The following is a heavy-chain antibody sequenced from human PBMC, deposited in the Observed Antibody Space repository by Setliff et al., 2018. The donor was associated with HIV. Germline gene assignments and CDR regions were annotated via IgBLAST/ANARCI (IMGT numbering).Heavy chain of an antibody. V-gene: IGHV3-30*04. CDR1: GLSFSTHA. J-gene: IGHJ4*02. CDR3: ATGGGALRNPPYFDY. Sequence: GESLKISCSASGLSFSTHAMHWVRQTPGKGLEWVAVVSYRGTSQSYGDSVKGRFTISKDNSRNTVDLHMGNLRSADTAVYYCATGGGALRNPPYFDYWGQGARVTVSS. D-gene: IGHD2-15*01. CDR2: VSYRGTSQ.